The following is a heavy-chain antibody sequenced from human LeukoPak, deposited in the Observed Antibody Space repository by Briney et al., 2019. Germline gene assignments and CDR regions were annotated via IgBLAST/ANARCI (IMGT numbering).Heavy chain of an antibody. D-gene: IGHD3-10*01. CDR1: GGSISSDY. CDR2: IYNSGST. J-gene: IGHJ3*02. CDR3: ARGGGMVRSKDI. V-gene: IGHV4-59*01. Sequence: KPSETLSLTCTVSGGSISSDYWSWIRQPPGKGLEWIGYIYNSGSTDYNPSLKSRVAISVDTSKNQFSLKLSSVTAADTAVYYCARGGGMVRSKDIWGQGTMVSVSS.